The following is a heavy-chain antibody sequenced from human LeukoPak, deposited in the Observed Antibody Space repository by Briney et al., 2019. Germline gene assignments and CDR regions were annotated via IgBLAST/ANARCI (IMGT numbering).Heavy chain of an antibody. J-gene: IGHJ4*02. D-gene: IGHD3-16*01. CDR3: ATRGGHVDN. V-gene: IGHV1-2*02. CDR1: GYTFTGYY. Sequence: ASVPVSCKASGYTFTGYYIHWVRQAPGQGLEGMGWINPSSGDRNYAQKFQGRVTMTSDTSVSTAYMDLIRLESDDTAVYDYATRGGHVDNWGQGTLVAVSS. CDR2: INPSSGDR.